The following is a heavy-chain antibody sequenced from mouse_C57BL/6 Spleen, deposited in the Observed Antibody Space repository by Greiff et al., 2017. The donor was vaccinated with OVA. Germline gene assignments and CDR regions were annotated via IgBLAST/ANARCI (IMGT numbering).Heavy chain of an antibody. CDR1: GYTFTSYT. J-gene: IGHJ2*01. Sequence: VKLVESGAELARPGASVKMSCKASGYTFTSYTMHWVKQRPGQGLEWIGYINPSSGYPKYNQKFKDKATLTADKSHSTAYMQLSSLTSEDSAVYYCARGGDFDYWGQGTTLTVSS. CDR3: ARGGDFDY. V-gene: IGHV1-4*01. CDR2: INPSSGYP.